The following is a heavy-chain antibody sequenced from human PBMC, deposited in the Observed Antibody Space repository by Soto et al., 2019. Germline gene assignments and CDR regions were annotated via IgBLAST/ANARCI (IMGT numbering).Heavy chain of an antibody. CDR1: GGSISSGGYY. Sequence: SETLSLTCTVSGGSISSGGYYWSWIRQHPGKGLEWIGYIYYSGSTYYNPSLKSRVTISVDTSKNQFPLKLKSVTAADTAIYYCARRTVNIRTFYSGLKTHCFDYWGQGAPVTVSS. V-gene: IGHV4-31*03. CDR3: ARRTVNIRTFYSGLKTHCFDY. CDR2: IYYSGST. D-gene: IGHD6-19*01. J-gene: IGHJ4*02.